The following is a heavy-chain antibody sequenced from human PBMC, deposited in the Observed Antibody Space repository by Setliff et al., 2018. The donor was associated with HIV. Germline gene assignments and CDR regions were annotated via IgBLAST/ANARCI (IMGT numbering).Heavy chain of an antibody. CDR2: INPNSGGT. D-gene: IGHD3-10*01. CDR1: GYTFTVYY. V-gene: IGHV1-2*06. CDR3: ARGDGSGSYPFYYYYYMDV. Sequence: GASVKVSCKASGYTFTVYYMHWVRQAPGQGLEWMGRINPNSGGTNYVQKFQGRVTMTRDTSISTAYMELSRLRSDDTAVYYCARGDGSGSYPFYYYYYMDVWGKGTTVTVSS. J-gene: IGHJ6*03.